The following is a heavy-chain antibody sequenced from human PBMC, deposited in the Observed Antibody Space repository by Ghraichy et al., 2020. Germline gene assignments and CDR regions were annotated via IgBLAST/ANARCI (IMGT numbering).Heavy chain of an antibody. J-gene: IGHJ4*02. V-gene: IGHV4-59*01. Sequence: SQTLSLTCTVSGGSISSYYWSWIRQPPGKGLEWIGYIYYSGSTNYNPSLKSRVTISVDTSKNQFSLKLSSVTAADTAVYYCARSDYYDSTVDYWGQGTLVTVSS. CDR2: IYYSGST. D-gene: IGHD3-22*01. CDR3: ARSDYYDSTVDY. CDR1: GGSISSYY.